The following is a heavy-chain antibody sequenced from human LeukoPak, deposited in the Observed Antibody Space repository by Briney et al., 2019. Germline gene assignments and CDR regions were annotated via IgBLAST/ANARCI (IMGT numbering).Heavy chain of an antibody. CDR2: ISYDASNK. CDR1: GFTFSNYR. CDR3: ARETLYASGPSDY. V-gene: IGHV3-30*03. D-gene: IGHD2-8*01. J-gene: IGHJ4*02. Sequence: GSLRLSCAASGFTFSNYRMHWGRQAPGKGLGGVAIISYDASNKYYADSVKGRFTISRDNSENTLYLQMNSLRPEDTAVYYCARETLYASGPSDYWGQGTLVTVSS.